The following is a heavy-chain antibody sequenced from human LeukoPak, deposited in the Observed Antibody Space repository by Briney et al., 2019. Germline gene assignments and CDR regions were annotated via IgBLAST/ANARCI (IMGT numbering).Heavy chain of an antibody. Sequence: PGGSLRLSCAASGFTFSNCAMSWIRQPPGKGLEWIGEINHSGSTNYNPSLKSRVTISVDTSKNQFSLKLSSVTAADTAVYYCARGGSGSYYTASPFDYWGQGTLVTVSS. V-gene: IGHV4-34*01. J-gene: IGHJ4*02. D-gene: IGHD3-10*01. CDR3: ARGGSGSYYTASPFDY. CDR1: GFTFSNCA. CDR2: INHSGST.